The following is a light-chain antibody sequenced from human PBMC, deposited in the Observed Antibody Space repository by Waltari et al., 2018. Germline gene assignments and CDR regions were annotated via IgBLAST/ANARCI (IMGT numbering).Light chain of an antibody. J-gene: IGLJ2*01. V-gene: IGLV2-14*01. CDR2: DVS. Sequence: QSALTQPASVSGSPGQSVTIFFAGTSNDVGGSNSVSWYQEHPGQAPRVIIYDVSDRPSGVSDRFSGSKSGNTASLTISGLQAEDEADYYCSSQSSNDVVLFGGGTKLTVL. CDR3: SSQSSNDVVL. CDR1: SNDVGGSNS.